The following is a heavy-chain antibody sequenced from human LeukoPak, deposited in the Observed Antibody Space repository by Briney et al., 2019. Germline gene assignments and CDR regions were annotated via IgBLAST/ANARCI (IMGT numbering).Heavy chain of an antibody. CDR1: GYSFTSYW. V-gene: IGHV5-51*01. J-gene: IGHJ4*02. CDR3: ATGAGWGYSGYDFAGYFDY. Sequence: GESLKISCKGSGYSFTSYWIGWVRQMPGKGLEWMGIIYPGDSDTRYSPSFQGQVTISADKSISTAYLQWSSLKASDTAMYYCATGAGWGYSGYDFAGYFDYGGQGTLVTVSS. D-gene: IGHD5-12*01. CDR2: IYPGDSDT.